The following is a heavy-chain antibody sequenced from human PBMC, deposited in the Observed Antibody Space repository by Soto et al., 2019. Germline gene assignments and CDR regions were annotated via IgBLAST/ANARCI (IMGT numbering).Heavy chain of an antibody. CDR2: ISSSSSYI. CDR3: ARGRYCSSTSCYGPPDYYYYYYMDV. CDR1: GFTFSSYS. J-gene: IGHJ6*03. Sequence: EVQLVESGGGLVKPGGSLRLSCAASGFTFSSYSMNWVRQAPGKGLEWVSSISSSSSYIYYADSVKGRFTISRDNAKNSLYLQMNSLRAEDTAVYYCARGRYCSSTSCYGPPDYYYYYYMDVWGKGTTVTVSS. V-gene: IGHV3-21*01. D-gene: IGHD2-2*01.